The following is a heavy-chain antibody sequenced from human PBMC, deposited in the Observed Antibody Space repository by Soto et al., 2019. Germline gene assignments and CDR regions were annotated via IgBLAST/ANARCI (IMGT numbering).Heavy chain of an antibody. CDR3: ARAPKL. CDR2: INHSGST. J-gene: IGHJ4*02. CDR1: GGSFSGYY. V-gene: IGHV4-34*01. Sequence: SETLSLTCAVYGGSFSGYYWSWIRQPPGKGLEWIGEINHSGSTNYNPSLKSRVTISVDTSKNQFSLKLSSVTAADTAVYYCARAPKLWGRGTLVTVSS. D-gene: IGHD1-1*01.